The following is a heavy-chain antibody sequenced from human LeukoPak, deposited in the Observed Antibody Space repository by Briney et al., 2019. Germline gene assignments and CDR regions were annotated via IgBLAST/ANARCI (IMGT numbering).Heavy chain of an antibody. D-gene: IGHD1-26*01. Sequence: GGSLRLSCAASGFTFSSYAMSWVRQAPGKGLDWVSSISESGDKTDYADSVSSRFTISRDNSQNTLYLQMNSLRVEDTALYYCAKQWVDCWGQGTLVTVSS. CDR1: GFTFSSYA. V-gene: IGHV3-23*01. J-gene: IGHJ4*02. CDR2: ISESGDKT. CDR3: AKQWVDC.